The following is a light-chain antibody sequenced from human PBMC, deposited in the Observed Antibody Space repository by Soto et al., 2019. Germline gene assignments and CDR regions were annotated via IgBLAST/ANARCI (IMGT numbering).Light chain of an antibody. CDR3: QKYNSAPKT. Sequence: DIQMTQSPSSLSASVGDRVTITCRASQDISNYLAWYQQKPGKVPTLLIYAASTLQSGVPSRFSGSGSGTDFTLTISSLQPEDVGSYYCQKYNSAPKTFGQGTQVEIK. V-gene: IGKV1-27*01. J-gene: IGKJ1*01. CDR1: QDISNY. CDR2: AAS.